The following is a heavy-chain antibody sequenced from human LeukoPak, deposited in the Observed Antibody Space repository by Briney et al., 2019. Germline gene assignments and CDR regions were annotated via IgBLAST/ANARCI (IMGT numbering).Heavy chain of an antibody. CDR3: ARRDYYYYYMDA. CDR1: GGSISSFY. Sequence: PSETLSLTCTVSGGSISSFYWSWIRQPPGKGLEWIGYIYTTGSTNYNPSLKSRVTISVDTSKNQFSLKLSSVTAADTAVYYCARRDYYYYYMDAWGKGTTVTVSS. V-gene: IGHV4-4*09. J-gene: IGHJ6*03. CDR2: IYTTGST.